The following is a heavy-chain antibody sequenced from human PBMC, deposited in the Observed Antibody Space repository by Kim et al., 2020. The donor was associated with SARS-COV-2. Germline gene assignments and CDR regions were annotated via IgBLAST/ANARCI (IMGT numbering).Heavy chain of an antibody. CDR1: GFTFSDHY. D-gene: IGHD3-3*01. Sequence: GGSLRLSCAASGFTFSDHYMDWVRQAPGKGLEWVGRTRNKANTNITEYAASVKGRFTISRDDSKNSLYLQMNSLKTEDTAVYYCARGGYDFWSGYSIDYWGQGALVTVSS. J-gene: IGHJ4*02. V-gene: IGHV3-72*01. CDR3: ARGGYDFWSGYSIDY. CDR2: TRNKANTNIT.